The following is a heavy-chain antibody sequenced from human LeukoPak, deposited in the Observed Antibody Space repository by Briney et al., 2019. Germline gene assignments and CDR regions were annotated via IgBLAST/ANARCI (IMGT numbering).Heavy chain of an antibody. V-gene: IGHV1-2*02. CDR1: GYTFTGYY. CDR2: INPNSGGT. Sequence: ASVKVSCKASGYTFTGYYMHWVRRAPGQGLEWMGWINPNSGGTNYAQKFQGRVTMTRDTSISTAYMELSRPRSDDTAVYYCARVSRDGYNFDYWGQGTLVTVSS. CDR3: ARVSRDGYNFDY. J-gene: IGHJ4*02. D-gene: IGHD5-24*01.